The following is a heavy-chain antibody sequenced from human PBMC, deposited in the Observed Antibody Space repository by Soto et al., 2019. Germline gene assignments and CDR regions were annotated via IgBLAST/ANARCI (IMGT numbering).Heavy chain of an antibody. CDR3: ARHGSPDRSSPYYGMDV. CDR2: IYPGDSDT. Sequence: PGEALKISCKGSGSSFSRYWIGWVRQMPVPGLEWMGIIYPGDSDTRYSPSLQGQVTISADKSISTAYLQWSSLKASDTAMYYCARHGSPDRSSPYYGMDVWGQGTTVTVSS. D-gene: IGHD3-22*01. V-gene: IGHV5-51*01. J-gene: IGHJ6*02. CDR1: GSSFSRYW.